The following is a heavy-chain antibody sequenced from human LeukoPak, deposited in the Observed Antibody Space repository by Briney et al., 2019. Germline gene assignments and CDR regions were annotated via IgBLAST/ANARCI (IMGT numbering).Heavy chain of an antibody. Sequence: PSETLSLTCTVSGGSISSSSYYWGWIRQPPGKGLEWIGSIYYSGSTYYNPSLKSRVTISVDTSKNQFSLKLSSVTAADTAVYYCARVVRYFDGTRYFDYWGQGTLVTVSS. J-gene: IGHJ4*02. CDR2: IYYSGST. CDR1: GGSISSSSYY. V-gene: IGHV4-39*07. D-gene: IGHD3-9*01. CDR3: ARVVRYFDGTRYFDY.